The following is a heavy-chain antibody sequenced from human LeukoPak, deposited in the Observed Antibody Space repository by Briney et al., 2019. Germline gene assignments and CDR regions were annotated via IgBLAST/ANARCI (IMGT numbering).Heavy chain of an antibody. Sequence: GGSLRLSCAASGFTFSSYGMHWVRQAPGKGLEWVAFIRYDGSNKYYADSVKGRFTISRDNSKNTLYLQMNSLRAEDTAVYYCARDGDYYDSSGYYYVLDYWGQGTLVTVSS. CDR2: IRYDGSNK. V-gene: IGHV3-30*02. CDR3: ARDGDYYDSSGYYYVLDY. CDR1: GFTFSSYG. D-gene: IGHD3-22*01. J-gene: IGHJ4*02.